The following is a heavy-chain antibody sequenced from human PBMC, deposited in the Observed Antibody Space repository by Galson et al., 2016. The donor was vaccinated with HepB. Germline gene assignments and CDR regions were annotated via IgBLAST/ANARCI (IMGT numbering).Heavy chain of an antibody. Sequence: SLRLSCAASGFTFSTYATTWVRQAPGKGLEWVSTISGPGGGTFYADSVKGRFTISRDNSRNTLYLQINSLRAEDTAVYYCAKGAVGVGASDYWGQGTLVTVSS. CDR1: GFTFSTYA. J-gene: IGHJ4*02. D-gene: IGHD1-26*01. V-gene: IGHV3-23*01. CDR3: AKGAVGVGASDY. CDR2: ISGPGGGT.